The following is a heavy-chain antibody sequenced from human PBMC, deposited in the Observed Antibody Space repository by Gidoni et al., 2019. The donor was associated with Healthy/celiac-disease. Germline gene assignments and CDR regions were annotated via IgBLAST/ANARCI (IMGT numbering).Heavy chain of an antibody. D-gene: IGHD2-2*01. CDR1: GFPFSRYG. V-gene: IGHV3-30*02. J-gene: IGHJ4*02. CDR2: IRYDGSNK. CDR3: AKDLGDIVVVPAGDVDY. Sequence: QVQLVESGGGVVQPGGSLRLPCAASGFPFSRYGMPWVRQAPGKGLGWVAFIRYDGSNKYYADSVKGRFTISRDNSKNTLYLQMNSLRAEDTAVYYCAKDLGDIVVVPAGDVDYWGQGTLVTVSS.